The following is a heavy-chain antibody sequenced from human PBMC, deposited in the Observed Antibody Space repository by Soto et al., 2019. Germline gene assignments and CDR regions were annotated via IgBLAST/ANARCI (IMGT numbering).Heavy chain of an antibody. CDR2: INVGTGNT. Sequence: SVKVSCKASGYTFTSYAIHWVRQAPGQRLDWMGWINVGTGNTKYSQKFQGRVTITRDTSASTSYMDLSSLRSEDTAVYYCARTESGSWYSWFDPRGQGTLVTVSS. CDR3: ARTESGSWYSWFDP. CDR1: GYTFTSYA. D-gene: IGHD6-13*01. J-gene: IGHJ5*02. V-gene: IGHV1-3*01.